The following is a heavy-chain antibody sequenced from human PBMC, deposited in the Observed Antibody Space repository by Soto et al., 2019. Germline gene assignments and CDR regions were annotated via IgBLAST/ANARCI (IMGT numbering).Heavy chain of an antibody. V-gene: IGHV1-2*04. Sequence: QVQLVQSGAEVRKPGASVTVSCRSSGDSFNDYYIHWVRQAPGQGLEWMGWINPNSGVTKYAQKFQGWVSMTRDTSIRTVYMQLSRLRSDDTAVDYCARERGGATATLDYYYFYMDVWGTGTTVTVSS. D-gene: IGHD5-12*01. CDR1: GDSFNDYY. CDR2: INPNSGVT. J-gene: IGHJ6*03. CDR3: ARERGGATATLDYYYFYMDV.